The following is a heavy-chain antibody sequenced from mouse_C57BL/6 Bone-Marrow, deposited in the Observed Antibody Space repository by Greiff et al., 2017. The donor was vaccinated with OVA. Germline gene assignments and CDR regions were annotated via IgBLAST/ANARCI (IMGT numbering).Heavy chain of an antibody. CDR1: GYTFTSYW. CDR2: IHPNSGST. Sequence: VKLQQPGAELVKPGASVKLSCKASGYTFTSYWMHWVKQRPGQGLEWIGMIHPNSGSTNYNEKFKSKATLTVDKSSSTAYMQLRSLTSEDSAVYYCARGRNYYWYFDVWGTGTTVTVSS. V-gene: IGHV1-64*01. J-gene: IGHJ1*03. CDR3: ARGRNYYWYFDV. D-gene: IGHD1-1*02.